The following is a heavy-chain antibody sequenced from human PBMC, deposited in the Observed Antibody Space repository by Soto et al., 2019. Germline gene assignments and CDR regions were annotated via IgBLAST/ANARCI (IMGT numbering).Heavy chain of an antibody. CDR2: IKSKTDGGTT. Sequence: GGSLRLSCAASGFTFSNAWMSWVRQAPGKGLEWVGRIKSKTDGGTTDYAAPVKGRFTISRDDSKNTLYLQMNSLKTEDTAVYYCTTGPPGNIVVVGYYYYGMDVWGQGTTVTRLL. D-gene: IGHD2-15*01. V-gene: IGHV3-15*01. J-gene: IGHJ6*02. CDR3: TTGPPGNIVVVGYYYYGMDV. CDR1: GFTFSNAW.